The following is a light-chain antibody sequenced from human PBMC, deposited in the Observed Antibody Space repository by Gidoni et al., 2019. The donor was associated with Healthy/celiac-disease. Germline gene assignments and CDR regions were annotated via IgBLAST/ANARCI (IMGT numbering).Light chain of an antibody. CDR3: QQSYSTPYT. V-gene: IGKV1-39*01. Sequence: DIHLTQSLSSLSASVGDRVTITCRASQSLSSYLNWYQQKPGKAPKLLIYAASSLQSGVPSRFSGSGSGTDFTLTISSLQPEDFATYYCQQSYSTPYTFGQGTKLEIK. CDR2: AAS. CDR1: QSLSSY. J-gene: IGKJ2*01.